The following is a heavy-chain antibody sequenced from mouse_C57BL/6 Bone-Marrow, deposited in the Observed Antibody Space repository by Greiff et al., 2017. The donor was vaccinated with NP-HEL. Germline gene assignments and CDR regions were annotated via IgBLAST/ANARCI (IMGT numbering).Heavy chain of an antibody. CDR3: TNWGGLDY. D-gene: IGHD4-1*01. CDR2: IDPENGDT. CDR1: GFNIKDDY. Sequence: QLQQSGAELVRPGASVKLSCTASGFNIKDDYMHWVKQRPEQGLEWIGWIDPENGDTEYASKFQGKATITADTSSNTAYLQLSSLTSEDTAVYYCTNWGGLDYWGQGTTLTVSS. V-gene: IGHV14-4*01. J-gene: IGHJ2*01.